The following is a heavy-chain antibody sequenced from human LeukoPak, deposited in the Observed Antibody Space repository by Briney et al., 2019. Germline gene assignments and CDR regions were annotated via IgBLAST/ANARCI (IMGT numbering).Heavy chain of an antibody. Sequence: PGGSLRLSCAASGFTFSIYLMSWVRQAPGKGLEWVANIKQDVSEKYYVDSVKGRFTISRDNAKNSLYLQMNSLRAEDTAVYYCARGYSGYDLFDYWGQGNLVTVSS. V-gene: IGHV3-7*01. J-gene: IGHJ4*02. CDR2: IKQDVSEK. D-gene: IGHD5-12*01. CDR3: ARGYSGYDLFDY. CDR1: GFTFSIYL.